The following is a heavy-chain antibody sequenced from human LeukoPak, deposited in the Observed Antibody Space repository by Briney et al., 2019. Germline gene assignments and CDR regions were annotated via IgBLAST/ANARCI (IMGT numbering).Heavy chain of an antibody. Sequence: SETLSLTCTVSGGSISSSSYYWGWIRQPPGKGLEWIGSIYYSGSTYYNPSLKSRVTISVDTSKNQFSLKLSSVTAADTAVYYCARQRGSSWDYYYYYYMDVWGKGTKVTVSS. D-gene: IGHD6-6*01. CDR2: IYYSGST. CDR3: ARQRGSSWDYYYYYYMDV. V-gene: IGHV4-39*01. J-gene: IGHJ6*03. CDR1: GGSISSSSYY.